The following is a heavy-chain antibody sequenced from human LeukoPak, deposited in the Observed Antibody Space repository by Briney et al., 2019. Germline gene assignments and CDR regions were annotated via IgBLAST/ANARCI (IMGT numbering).Heavy chain of an antibody. Sequence: PGGSLRLSCEASGFPFSSYGMHWVRQAPGKGLEGVSVIWYDGSYKYYADSVKGRFTISRDNSNSTLYLQMNTLRAEDTAVYYCARDKSTSCYYFDYWGQGALVTVS. CDR3: ARDKSTSCYYFDY. J-gene: IGHJ4*02. CDR2: IWYDGSYK. D-gene: IGHD2-2*01. V-gene: IGHV3-33*08. CDR1: GFPFSSYG.